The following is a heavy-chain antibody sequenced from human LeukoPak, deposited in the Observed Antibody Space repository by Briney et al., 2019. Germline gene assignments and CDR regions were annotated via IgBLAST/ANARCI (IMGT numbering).Heavy chain of an antibody. CDR3: ARLKAEVLWFGELPRLYYFDY. Sequence: SETLSLTCAVYGGSISSYYWSWIRQPPGKGLEWIGYIYYSGSTNYNPSLKSRVTISVDTSKNQFSLKLSSVTAADTAVYYCARLKAEVLWFGELPRLYYFDYWGQGTLVTVSS. D-gene: IGHD3-10*01. V-gene: IGHV4-59*08. J-gene: IGHJ4*02. CDR2: IYYSGST. CDR1: GGSISSYY.